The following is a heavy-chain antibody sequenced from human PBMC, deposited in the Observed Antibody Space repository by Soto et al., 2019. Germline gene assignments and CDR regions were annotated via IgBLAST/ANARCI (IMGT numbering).Heavy chain of an antibody. CDR2: IYYSGST. D-gene: IGHD6-13*01. Sequence: SETLSLTCTVSGGSISSYYWSWIRQPPGKGLEWIGYIYYSGSTNYNPSLKSRVTISVDTSKNQFSLKLSSVTAADTAVYYCARNHFSAAGDYFDYWGQGTLVTVSS. CDR1: GGSISSYY. CDR3: ARNHFSAAGDYFDY. J-gene: IGHJ4*02. V-gene: IGHV4-59*01.